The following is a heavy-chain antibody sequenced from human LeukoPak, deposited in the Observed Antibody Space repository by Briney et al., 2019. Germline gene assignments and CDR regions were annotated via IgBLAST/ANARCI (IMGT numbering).Heavy chain of an antibody. J-gene: IGHJ4*02. Sequence: GASVRVSCKASGYTFTSYAMHWVRQAPRQRLEWMGWINAGNGNTKYSQKFQGRVTITRDTSASTAYMELSSLRSEDTAVYYCARDRIAVASIPFDYWGQGTLVTVSS. CDR3: ARDRIAVASIPFDY. D-gene: IGHD6-19*01. CDR2: INAGNGNT. CDR1: GYTFTSYA. V-gene: IGHV1-3*01.